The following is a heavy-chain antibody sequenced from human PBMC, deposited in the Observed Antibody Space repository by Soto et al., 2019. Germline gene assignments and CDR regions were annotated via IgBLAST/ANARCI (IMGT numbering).Heavy chain of an antibody. D-gene: IGHD6-13*01. CDR3: AKDSSSSWPTYNWFDP. CDR2: ISWNSGSI. Sequence: EVQLVESGGGLVQPGRSLRLSCAASGFTFDDYAMHWVRQAPGKGLEWVSGISWNSGSIGYADSVKGRFTISRDNAKNSRYLQMNSLRAEDTALYYCAKDSSSSWPTYNWFDPWGQGTLVTVSS. J-gene: IGHJ5*02. V-gene: IGHV3-9*01. CDR1: GFTFDDYA.